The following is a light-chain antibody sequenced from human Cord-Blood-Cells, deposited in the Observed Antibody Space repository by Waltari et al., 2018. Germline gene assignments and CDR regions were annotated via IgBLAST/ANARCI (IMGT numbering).Light chain of an antibody. CDR2: KDS. V-gene: IGLV3-25*02. Sequence: SYELTQPPSVSVSPGQTARITCSGDVLPKQYAYWYQQKPGQAPVLVIYKDSERPSGIPGRFSGSSSGTTVTLTISGVQAEDEADYYCQSADSSGTYPVVFGGGTKLTVL. J-gene: IGLJ2*01. CDR1: VLPKQY. CDR3: QSADSSGTYPVV.